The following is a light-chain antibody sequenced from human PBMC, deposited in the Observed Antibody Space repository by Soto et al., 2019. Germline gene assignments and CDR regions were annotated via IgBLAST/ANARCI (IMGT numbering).Light chain of an antibody. V-gene: IGLV1-40*01. J-gene: IGLJ1*01. Sequence: QSVLTQPPSVSGAPGPRVPISCTGSSSNIGAHYDVHWYQQLPGTAPKLLIYGNSNRPSGVPDRFSGSKSGTSASLAITGLQAEDEADYYCQSYDNSLSVYVFGTGTKVTVL. CDR1: SSNIGAHYD. CDR3: QSYDNSLSVYV. CDR2: GNS.